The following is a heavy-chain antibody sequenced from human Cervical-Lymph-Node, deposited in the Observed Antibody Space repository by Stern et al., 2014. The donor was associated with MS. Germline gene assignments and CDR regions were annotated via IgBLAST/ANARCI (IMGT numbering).Heavy chain of an antibody. V-gene: IGHV1-58*01. Sequence: QLVASGPEVKKPGTSVKVSCKASGFTFTSSAVQWVRQARGQRLEWIGWIVVGSGNANYAQKFQERVTITRDMSTSTAYMELSSLRSEDTAVYYCAAAPWGSSTPHYGMDVWGQGTTVTVSS. CDR3: AAAPWGSSTPHYGMDV. D-gene: IGHD3-16*01. CDR1: GFTFTSSA. J-gene: IGHJ6*02. CDR2: IVVGSGNA.